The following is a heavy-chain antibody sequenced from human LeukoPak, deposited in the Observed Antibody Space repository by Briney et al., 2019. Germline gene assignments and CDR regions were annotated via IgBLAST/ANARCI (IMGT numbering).Heavy chain of an antibody. CDR1: GGTFSSYA. J-gene: IGHJ4*02. CDR2: IIPIFGTA. CDR3: AREGVSAGCDY. Sequence: ASVKVSCKASGGTFSSYAISWVRQAPGQGIEWMGVIIPIFGTANYAQKFQGRVTITTDESTSTAYMELSSLRSEDTAVYYCAREGVSAGCDYWGQGTLVTVSS. V-gene: IGHV1-69*05. D-gene: IGHD6-6*01.